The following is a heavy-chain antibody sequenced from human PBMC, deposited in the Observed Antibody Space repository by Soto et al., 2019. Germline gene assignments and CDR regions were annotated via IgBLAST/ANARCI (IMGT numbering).Heavy chain of an antibody. V-gene: IGHV4-39*01. J-gene: IGHJ5*02. CDR2: IYYSGST. CDR1: GGSISSSSYY. Sequence: SETLSLTCAVSGGSISSSSYYWGWIRQPPGKGLEWIGSIYYSGSTYYNPSLKSRVTISVDTSKNQFSLKLSSVTAADTAVYYCARHSPYCSGGSCYSDWFDPWGQGTLVTVSS. CDR3: ARHSPYCSGGSCYSDWFDP. D-gene: IGHD2-15*01.